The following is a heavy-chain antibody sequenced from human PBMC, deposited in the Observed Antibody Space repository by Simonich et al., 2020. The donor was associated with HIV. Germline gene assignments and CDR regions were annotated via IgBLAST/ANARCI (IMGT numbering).Heavy chain of an antibody. D-gene: IGHD6-13*01. V-gene: IGHV3-9*01. CDR3: VKGAAAGNKGWFDP. J-gene: IGHJ5*02. CDR2: ISWDSGSI. Sequence: EVQLVESGGGLVQPGRSLRLSCAASGFTFDEHAMNWVRQDPGNGLEWGLGISWDSGSITYADSGKGRFTISRDNAKNSLYLQMNSLRAEDTALYYCVKGAAAGNKGWFDPWGQGTLVTVSS. CDR1: GFTFDEHA.